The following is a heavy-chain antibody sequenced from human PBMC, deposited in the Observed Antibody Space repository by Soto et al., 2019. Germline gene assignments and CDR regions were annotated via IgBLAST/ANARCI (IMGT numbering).Heavy chain of an antibody. CDR2: IYYTT. J-gene: IGHJ4*02. CDR1: GGSISNYY. D-gene: IGHD6-19*01. Sequence: SETLSLTCTVSGGSISNYYWSWIRQAPGKRLEWIGYIYYTTNYNPSLKSRVTISADTSKNQISLKLTSVTAADTAVYYCARTSPVAGGFDYWGQGTLVTVAS. CDR3: ARTSPVAGGFDY. V-gene: IGHV4-59*01.